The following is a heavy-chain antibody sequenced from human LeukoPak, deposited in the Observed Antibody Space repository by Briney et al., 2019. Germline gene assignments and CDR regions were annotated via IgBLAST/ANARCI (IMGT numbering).Heavy chain of an antibody. CDR2: IYYSGST. CDR1: GGSISSYY. Sequence: SETLSLTCIVSGGSISSYYWSWIRQPPGKGLEWIGYIYYSGSTNYNPSLKSRVTISVDTSKNQFSLKLSSVTAADTAVYYCASQGYDILTGYYGFDYWGQGTLVTVSS. J-gene: IGHJ4*02. CDR3: ASQGYDILTGYYGFDY. V-gene: IGHV4-59*01. D-gene: IGHD3-9*01.